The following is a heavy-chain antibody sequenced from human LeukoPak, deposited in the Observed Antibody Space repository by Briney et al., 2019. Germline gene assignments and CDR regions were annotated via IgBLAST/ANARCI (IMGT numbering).Heavy chain of an antibody. V-gene: IGHV3-21*01. CDR1: GFTFSSYS. Sequence: GGSLRLSCGASGFTFSSYSMNWVRQAPGKVLEWVSSISSSSSYIYYADSEKGRFTISRDNAKNSLYLQMNSLRAEDTAVYYCARAARVDTAMVFYWGEGTLVTASS. D-gene: IGHD5-18*01. J-gene: IGHJ4*02. CDR3: ARAARVDTAMVFY. CDR2: ISSSSSYI.